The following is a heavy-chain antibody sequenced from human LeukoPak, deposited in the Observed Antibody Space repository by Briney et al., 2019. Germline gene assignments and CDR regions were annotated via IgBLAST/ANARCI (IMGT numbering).Heavy chain of an antibody. CDR3: ARDWSYSDY. Sequence: SGGSLRLSCAASGFTFSSYSMNWVRQAPGKGLEWVSSISSSSSYIYYAGSVKGRFTISRDNAKNPLYLQMNSLRAEDTAVYYCARDWSYSDYWGQGTLVTVSS. V-gene: IGHV3-21*01. J-gene: IGHJ4*02. CDR1: GFTFSSYS. D-gene: IGHD3-10*01. CDR2: ISSSSSYI.